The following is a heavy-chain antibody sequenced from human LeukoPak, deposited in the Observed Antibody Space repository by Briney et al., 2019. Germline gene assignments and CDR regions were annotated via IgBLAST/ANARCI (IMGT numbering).Heavy chain of an antibody. Sequence: ASVKVSCKASGYTFTGYYMHWVRQAPGQGLEWMGWINPNSGGTNYAQKFQGRVTMTRDTSISTAYMELSSLRSEDTALYYCARDGSNTYFAANYSDYWGQGTLVTVSS. V-gene: IGHV1-2*02. D-gene: IGHD2/OR15-2a*01. CDR1: GYTFTGYY. CDR2: INPNSGGT. CDR3: ARDGSNTYFAANYSDY. J-gene: IGHJ4*02.